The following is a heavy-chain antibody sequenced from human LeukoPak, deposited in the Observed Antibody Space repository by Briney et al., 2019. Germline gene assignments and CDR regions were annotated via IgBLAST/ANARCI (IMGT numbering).Heavy chain of an antibody. J-gene: IGHJ4*02. V-gene: IGHV3-11*01. D-gene: IGHD2-15*01. Sequence: YISSRGTLIYYADSVKGRFTISRDNAKNSLYLQMNSLRAEDTAVYYCARVVVVTDPFFDYWGQGTLVTVSS. CDR2: ISSRGTLI. CDR3: ARVVVVTDPFFDY.